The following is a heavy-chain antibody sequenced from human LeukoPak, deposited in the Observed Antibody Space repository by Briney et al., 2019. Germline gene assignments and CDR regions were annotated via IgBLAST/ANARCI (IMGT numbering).Heavy chain of an antibody. V-gene: IGHV3-23*01. J-gene: IGHJ4*02. CDR2: ISGSGGST. CDR3: AKGGRIAAAGRSSYYFDY. CDR1: GFTFSSYA. Sequence: GGSLRLSCAASGFTFSSYAMSWVRQAPGKGLEWVSAISGSGGSTYYADSVKGRFTISRDNSKNTLYLQMSSLRAEDTAVYYCAKGGRIAAAGRSSYYFDYWGQGTLVTVSS. D-gene: IGHD6-13*01.